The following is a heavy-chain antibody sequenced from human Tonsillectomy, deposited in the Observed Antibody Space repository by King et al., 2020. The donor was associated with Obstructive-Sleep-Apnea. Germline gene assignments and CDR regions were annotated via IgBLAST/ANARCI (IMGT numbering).Heavy chain of an antibody. V-gene: IGHV3-48*04. D-gene: IGHD2-2*01. CDR3: AAQLLLDH. J-gene: IGHJ4*02. Sequence: VQLVESGGGLVKPGGSLRLSCAASGFTFSTYSMNWVRQAPGKGLEWVSYITSSSSIIYYADSVKGRFTISRDNAKKSLYLQMNSLTAEDTAVYYCAAQLLLDHWGQGTLVTVSS. CDR1: GFTFSTYS. CDR2: ITSSSSII.